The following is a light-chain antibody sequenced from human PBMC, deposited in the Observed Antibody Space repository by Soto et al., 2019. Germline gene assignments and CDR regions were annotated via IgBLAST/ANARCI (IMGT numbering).Light chain of an antibody. J-gene: IGKJ4*01. CDR1: QSLLHSNGKTC. CDR2: SGS. Sequence: DIVMTQSPLSLPVTPGEPASISCRSSQSLLHSNGKTCLDWYLQKPGQSPQLLIYSGSNRASGVPDRFSASGSGTDFILKINRVEAEDVGVYYCMQALQTPLTVGGGTKVEIK. CDR3: MQALQTPLT. V-gene: IGKV2-28*01.